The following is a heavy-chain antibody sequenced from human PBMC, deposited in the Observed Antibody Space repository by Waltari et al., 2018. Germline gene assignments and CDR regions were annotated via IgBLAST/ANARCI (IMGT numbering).Heavy chain of an antibody. Sequence: EVQLLESGGGLVPPGGSVRLSCAAAGFVFHNYGMGWVRQGPGKGLEWVASLGGNGGDRYYADSVKGRFTISRDNSESTLSLQMDNLRGEDTAIYYCAKVLRVFSSSPFHFYFDSWGQGTLVAVSS. CDR1: GFVFHNYG. V-gene: IGHV3-23*01. D-gene: IGHD2-2*01. CDR3: AKVLRVFSSSPFHFYFDS. CDR2: LGGNGGDR. J-gene: IGHJ4*02.